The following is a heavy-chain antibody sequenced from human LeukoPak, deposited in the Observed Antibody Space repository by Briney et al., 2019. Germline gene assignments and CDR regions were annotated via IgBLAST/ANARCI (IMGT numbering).Heavy chain of an antibody. V-gene: IGHV3-21*01. J-gene: IGHJ4*02. Sequence: GGSLRLSCAVSGFTFSKYAMSWVRQAPGKGLEWVSSIVGSSSTYYADSLKGRFTISRDNAKNSLYLQMNSLRAEDTAVYYCARIGAGSSRDYWGQGTLVTVSS. D-gene: IGHD6-13*01. CDR1: GFTFSKYA. CDR2: IVGSSST. CDR3: ARIGAGSSRDY.